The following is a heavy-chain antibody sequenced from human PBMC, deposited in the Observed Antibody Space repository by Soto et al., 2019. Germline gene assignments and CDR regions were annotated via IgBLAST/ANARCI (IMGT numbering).Heavy chain of an antibody. V-gene: IGHV4-59*01. CDR2: IYYSGST. CDR1: GGSISSYY. Sequence: QVQLQESGPGLVKPSETLSLTCTVSGGSISSYYWSWIRQPPGKGLEWNGYIYYSGSTNYNPSLNSRVTISVDTSKNQFSLKLSSVTAADTAVYYCARVNGYYYYYMDVWGKGTTVTVSS. CDR3: ARVNGYYYYYMDV. J-gene: IGHJ6*03. D-gene: IGHD2-8*01.